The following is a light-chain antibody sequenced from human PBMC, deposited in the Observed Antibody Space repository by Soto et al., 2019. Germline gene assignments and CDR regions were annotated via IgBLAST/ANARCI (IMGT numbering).Light chain of an antibody. Sequence: EIVLTQSPATLSSFPGDRVTLSCRASQYINTRLAWYQHRPGQAPRLLIYGASTRATGIPARFSGSGSGTEFTLTISSLQSEDFAVYYCQQYNNWPWTFGQGTKVDNK. CDR3: QQYNNWPWT. CDR1: QYINTR. J-gene: IGKJ1*01. V-gene: IGKV3-15*01. CDR2: GAS.